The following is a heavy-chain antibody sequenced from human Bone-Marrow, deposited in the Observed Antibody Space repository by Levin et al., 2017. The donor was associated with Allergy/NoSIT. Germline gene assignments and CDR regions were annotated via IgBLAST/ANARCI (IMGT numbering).Heavy chain of an antibody. J-gene: IGHJ4*02. CDR1: GLSFSRYW. CDR2: IKQDGSEK. Sequence: GGSLRLSCAASGLSFSRYWLTWVRQAPGKGLEWVANIKQDGSEKYYMDSVKGRFTISRDTANNSMTLQMNSLRVEDSAMYYCATNGGYSNRGRDYWGQGIMVAVSS. CDR3: ATNGGYSNRGRDY. D-gene: IGHD5-12*01. V-gene: IGHV3-7*01.